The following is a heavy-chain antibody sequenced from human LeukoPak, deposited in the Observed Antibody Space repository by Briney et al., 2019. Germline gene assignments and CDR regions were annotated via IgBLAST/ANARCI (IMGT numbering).Heavy chain of an antibody. Sequence: PGGSLRLSCAASGFTFSSYGMHWVRQAPGKGLEWVAVIWYDGSNKYYADSVKGRFTISRDNSKNTLYLQMNSLRAEDTAVYYCARDAVDDSESGWFDPWGQGTLVTVSS. D-gene: IGHD3-22*01. CDR3: ARDAVDDSESGWFDP. V-gene: IGHV3-33*01. CDR1: GFTFSSYG. J-gene: IGHJ5*02. CDR2: IWYDGSNK.